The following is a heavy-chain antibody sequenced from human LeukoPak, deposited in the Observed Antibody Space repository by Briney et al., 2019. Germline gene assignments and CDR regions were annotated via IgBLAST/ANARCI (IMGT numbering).Heavy chain of an antibody. Sequence: GGSLRLSCAASGFIFSSHGMNWVRQAPGKGLEWVSSISSSSSYIYYADSVKGRFTISRDNAKNSLYLQMNSLRAEDTAVYYCARVYSSGWEGYNYWGQGTLVTVSS. CDR2: ISSSSSYI. D-gene: IGHD6-19*01. V-gene: IGHV3-21*01. CDR1: GFIFSSHG. CDR3: ARVYSSGWEGYNY. J-gene: IGHJ4*02.